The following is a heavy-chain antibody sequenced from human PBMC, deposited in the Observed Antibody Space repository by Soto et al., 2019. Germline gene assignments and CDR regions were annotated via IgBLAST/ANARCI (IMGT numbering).Heavy chain of an antibody. D-gene: IGHD6-19*01. J-gene: IGHJ4*02. CDR1: GFTFSGSA. Sequence: EVQLVESGGGLVQPGGSLKLSCAASGFTFSGSAMHWVRQASGKGLEWVGRIRSKANSYATAYAASVKGRFTISRDDSKNTAYLQMNSLKTEDTAVYYCTSGWSCLSCTKFNDYWGQGTLVTVSS. V-gene: IGHV3-73*01. CDR2: IRSKANSYAT. CDR3: TSGWSCLSCTKFNDY.